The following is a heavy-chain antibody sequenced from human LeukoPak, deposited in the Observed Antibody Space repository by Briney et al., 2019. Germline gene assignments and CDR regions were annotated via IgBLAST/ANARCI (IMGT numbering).Heavy chain of an antibody. Sequence: ASVKVSCKASVYTFTGYYMHWVRQAPGQGLEWMGWINPNSGGTICAQKFQGRVTMTRDTSISTAYMDLSRLRSDDTAMYYCAKGTTVVPNFDYWGQGTLVTVSS. V-gene: IGHV1-2*02. J-gene: IGHJ4*02. CDR1: VYTFTGYY. D-gene: IGHD4-11*01. CDR3: AKGTTVVPNFDY. CDR2: INPNSGGT.